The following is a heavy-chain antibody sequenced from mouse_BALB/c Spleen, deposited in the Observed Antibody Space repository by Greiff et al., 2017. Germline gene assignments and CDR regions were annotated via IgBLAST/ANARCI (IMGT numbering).Heavy chain of an antibody. CDR2: INPSSGYT. CDR1: GYTFTSYT. V-gene: IGHV1-4*01. J-gene: IGHJ2*01. D-gene: IGHD2-10*02. Sequence: VMLVESGAELARPGASVKMSCKASGYTFTSYTMNWVKQRPGQGLEWIGYINPSSGYTNYNQKFKDKATLTADKSSSTAYMQLSSLTSEDSAVYYCADVWGGYWGQGTTLTVSS. CDR3: ADVWGGY.